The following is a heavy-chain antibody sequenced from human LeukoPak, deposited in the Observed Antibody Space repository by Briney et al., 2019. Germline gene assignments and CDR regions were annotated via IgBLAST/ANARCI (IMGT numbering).Heavy chain of an antibody. CDR3: AKDFGDRFYYFDS. D-gene: IGHD4-17*01. CDR2: IIASGGTT. CDR1: GFMLRNYA. J-gene: IGHJ4*02. V-gene: IGHV3-23*01. Sequence: GGSLRLSCAASGFMLRNYAMDWVRQAPGKGLEWVSAIIASGGTTYYADSVKGRFTISRDNSKNTPFLQMNSLRAEDTAVYYCAKDFGDRFYYFDSWGQGTLVTVSS.